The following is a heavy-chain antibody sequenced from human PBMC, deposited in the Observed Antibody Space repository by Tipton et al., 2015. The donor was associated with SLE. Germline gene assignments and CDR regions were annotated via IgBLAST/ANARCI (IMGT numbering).Heavy chain of an antibody. J-gene: IGHJ4*02. CDR2: IYYTGNT. Sequence: TLSLTCTVSGGSISSSSYYWGWIRQPPGKGLEWIGSIYYTGNTYYNPSLKSRVSISVDTSKNQFSLSLISVTAADTAVYYCAGRGDLVVEVAHLDDWGQGTLVTVSS. V-gene: IGHV4-39*07. CDR1: GGSISSSSYY. CDR3: AGRGDLVVEVAHLDD. D-gene: IGHD2-21*01.